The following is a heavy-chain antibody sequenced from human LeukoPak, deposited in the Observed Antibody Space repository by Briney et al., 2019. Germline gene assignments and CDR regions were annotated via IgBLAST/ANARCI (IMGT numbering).Heavy chain of an antibody. J-gene: IGHJ6*03. CDR2: INHSGST. V-gene: IGHV4-34*01. CDR1: GFTFISYG. Sequence: PGGSLRLSCAASGFTFISYGMSWIRQPPGKGLEWIGEINHSGSTNYNPSLKSRVTISVDTSKNQFSLKLSSVTAADTAVYYCARDSGYDLFYYYYYMDVWGKGTTVTISS. CDR3: ARDSGYDLFYYYYYMDV. D-gene: IGHD5-12*01.